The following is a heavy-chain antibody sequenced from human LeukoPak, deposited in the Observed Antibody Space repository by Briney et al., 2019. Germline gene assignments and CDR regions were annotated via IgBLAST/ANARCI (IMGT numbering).Heavy chain of an antibody. J-gene: IGHJ5*02. CDR1: GYTFTSYA. D-gene: IGHD2-21*01. CDR2: INMYTRDP. Sequence: GASVKVSCKASGYTFTSYAINWLRQAPGQRPEWTGWINMYTRDPTYAQGFTGRFVFSLDTSVSTAYLQINSPKPEDTAVYYCARDNVIEEASLLDPWGQGTLVTVSS. CDR3: ARDNVIEEASLLDP. V-gene: IGHV7-4-1*02.